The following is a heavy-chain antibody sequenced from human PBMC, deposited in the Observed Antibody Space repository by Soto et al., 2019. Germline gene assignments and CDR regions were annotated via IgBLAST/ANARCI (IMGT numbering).Heavy chain of an antibody. V-gene: IGHV3-23*01. Sequence: PGGSLRLSCAASGFTFSSYAMSWVRQAPGKGLEWVSAISGSGGSTYYADSVKGRFTISRDNSKNTLYLQMNSLRAEDTAVYYCAKHKVLLWFGERQEYGMDVWGQGTTVTVSS. CDR3: AKHKVLLWFGERQEYGMDV. D-gene: IGHD3-10*01. CDR2: ISGSGGST. CDR1: GFTFSSYA. J-gene: IGHJ6*02.